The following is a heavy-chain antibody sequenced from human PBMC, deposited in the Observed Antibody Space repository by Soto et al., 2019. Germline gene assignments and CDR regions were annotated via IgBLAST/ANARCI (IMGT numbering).Heavy chain of an antibody. CDR3: ARDTDGLHY. V-gene: IGHV3-74*01. CDR1: GLIFSNYK. Sequence: EVRLVESGGGLVQPGGSLRLSCAASGLIFSNYKMHWVRQAPGKGLVWVSRINTDGSIIYYADSVKGRFTVSRDNAKNTLYLQMNSLRADDTAVYYCARDTDGLHYWGQGTLVTVSS. CDR2: INTDGSII. J-gene: IGHJ4*02.